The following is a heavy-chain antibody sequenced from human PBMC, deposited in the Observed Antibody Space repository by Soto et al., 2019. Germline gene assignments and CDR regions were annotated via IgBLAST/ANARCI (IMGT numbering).Heavy chain of an antibody. CDR2: ISHDGGNE. Sequence: QVHLEESWGGVVQPGRSLRLSCAASGFSFSTYGMHWVRQAPGKGLECVAVISHDGGNEYYADSVKGRFTISRDSSKNTVYLQMNNVRAEDTAVYYCAKAQRRGYTRGYFDFWGLGTLVTVSS. CDR3: AKAQRRGYTRGYFDF. V-gene: IGHV3-30*18. D-gene: IGHD3-22*01. CDR1: GFSFSTYG. J-gene: IGHJ2*01.